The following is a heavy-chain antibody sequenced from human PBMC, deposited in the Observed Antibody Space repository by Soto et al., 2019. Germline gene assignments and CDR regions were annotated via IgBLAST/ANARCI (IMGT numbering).Heavy chain of an antibody. D-gene: IGHD3-22*01. V-gene: IGHV4-59*07. CDR3: ASYDSTVTDAFNI. Sequence: SGTLSLTCTLLGSSIPSYYWSWIRQPPGKGLEWIGYAYYSGGTNYNPSLKSRVTISVDTSKNRFSLKLSSVLAADTAVYYCASYDSTVTDAFNIWGQGTMVT. J-gene: IGHJ3*02. CDR2: AYYSGGT. CDR1: GSSIPSYY.